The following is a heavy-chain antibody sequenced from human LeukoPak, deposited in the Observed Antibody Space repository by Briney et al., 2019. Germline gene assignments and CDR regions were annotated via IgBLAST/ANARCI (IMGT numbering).Heavy chain of an antibody. CDR2: INPSGGNT. Sequence: ASVKVSCKASGYPFIDYYLQWVRQAPGQGLEWMEMINPSGGNTNYAQKFQGRVTMTTDTSTSTVYMEPSSLRSEDTAVYYCARDGFLEWLLFGVGYFDYWGQGTLVTVSP. J-gene: IGHJ4*02. CDR1: GYPFIDYY. D-gene: IGHD3-3*01. V-gene: IGHV1-46*01. CDR3: ARDGFLEWLLFGVGYFDY.